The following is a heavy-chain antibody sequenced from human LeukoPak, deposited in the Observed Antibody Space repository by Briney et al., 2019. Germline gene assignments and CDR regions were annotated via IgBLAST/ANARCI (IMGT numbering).Heavy chain of an antibody. J-gene: IGHJ4*02. CDR1: GFTFSDYG. CDR2: ISGFGDST. CDR3: AKDNRIVVLGANDQ. V-gene: IGHV3-23*01. Sequence: GSLRLSCAASGFTFSDYGMTWVRQAPGKGLEWVSAISGFGDSTYYTDSVKGRFTISRDNSKNTLYLQMNSLRAEDTAVYYCAKDNRIVVLGANDQWGQGTLVTVST. D-gene: IGHD2-2*01.